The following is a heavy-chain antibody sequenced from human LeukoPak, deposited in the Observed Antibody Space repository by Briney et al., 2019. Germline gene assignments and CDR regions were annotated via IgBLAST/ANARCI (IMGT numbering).Heavy chain of an antibody. CDR1: GFTFSNYA. CDR2: ISSSSSYI. CDR3: ARQARTIQLWSFDY. V-gene: IGHV3-21*01. Sequence: GGSLRLSCAASGFTFSNYAMNWVRQAPGKGLEWVSSISSSSSYIYYADSVKGRFTISRDNAKNSLYLQMNSLRAEDTAVYYCARQARTIQLWSFDYWGQGTLVTVSS. D-gene: IGHD5-18*01. J-gene: IGHJ4*02.